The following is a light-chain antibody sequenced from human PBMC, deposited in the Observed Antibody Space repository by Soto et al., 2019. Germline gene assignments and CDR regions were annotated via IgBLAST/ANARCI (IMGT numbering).Light chain of an antibody. CDR2: GAS. J-gene: IGKJ4*01. V-gene: IGKV3-15*01. Sequence: EIVMTQSPATLSVSPGERATLSCRASQSVSTKLGWYQQKPGQAPRLLIYGASTRATGIPARFSGSGSGTEFTLTISSLQSEDFAVYYCQQYNNWPLAIGGRTKVEIK. CDR1: QSVSTK. CDR3: QQYNNWPLA.